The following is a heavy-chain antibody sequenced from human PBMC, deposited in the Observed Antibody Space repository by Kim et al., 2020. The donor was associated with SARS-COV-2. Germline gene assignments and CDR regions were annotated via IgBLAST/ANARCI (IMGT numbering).Heavy chain of an antibody. Sequence: YEDSVKDRFTLSRDNSKNTLYLQMNSLRAEDTAVYYCARGTTTRPGPVDYWGQGTLVTVSS. J-gene: IGHJ4*02. D-gene: IGHD4-17*01. V-gene: IGHV3-66*01. CDR3: ARGTTTRPGPVDY.